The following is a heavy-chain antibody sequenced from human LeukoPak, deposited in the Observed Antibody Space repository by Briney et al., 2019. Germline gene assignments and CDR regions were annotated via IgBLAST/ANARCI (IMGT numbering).Heavy chain of an antibody. CDR1: GYTLTDYW. J-gene: IGHJ4*02. CDR3: ARDYPHQRFDS. CDR2: INPKNGGA. Sequence: GASVKVSCKSSGYTLTDYWVHWVRKAPGQGLEWMGWINPKNGGAKFAQNFQGRVTMTRDTSINTAYMELSSLRSDDTAVYYCARDYPHQRFDSWGQGTLVTVSS. V-gene: IGHV1-2*02.